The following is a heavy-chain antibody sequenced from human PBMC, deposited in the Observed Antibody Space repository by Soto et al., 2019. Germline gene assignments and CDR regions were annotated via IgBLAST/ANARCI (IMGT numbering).Heavy chain of an antibody. J-gene: IGHJ4*02. CDR3: ERDSATVVSPFDY. CDR2: ISVSGRTK. CDR1: VFSFSNYE. Sequence: GGSLRLSCAASVFSFSNYEMNLVRQAPGKGPECISYISVSGRTKYYAESVEGRFSISRDNAKDSLLLQMKNLRPDDTGVYYCERDSATVVSPFDYWGLGTLVTV. D-gene: IGHD4-4*01. V-gene: IGHV3-48*03.